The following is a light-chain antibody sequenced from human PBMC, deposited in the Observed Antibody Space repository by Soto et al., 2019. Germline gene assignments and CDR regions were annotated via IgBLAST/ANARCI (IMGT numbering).Light chain of an antibody. CDR1: SSDVGGYNY. CDR3: SSYTSSSTPV. V-gene: IGLV2-14*01. Sequence: QSALTQPASVSGSPGQSITISCTGTSSDVGGYNYVSWYQQQPGKASKLMIYEVSNRPSGVSNRFSGSKSGNTASLTISGLQAEDEADYYCSSYTSSSTPVFGGGTKLTVL. J-gene: IGLJ2*01. CDR2: EVS.